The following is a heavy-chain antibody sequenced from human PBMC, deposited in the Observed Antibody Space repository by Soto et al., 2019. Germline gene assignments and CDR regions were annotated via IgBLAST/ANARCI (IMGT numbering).Heavy chain of an antibody. CDR2: IKQDGREK. CDR3: ARDLGYCAGGTCDTVLDY. J-gene: IGHJ4*02. D-gene: IGHD2-15*01. CDR1: GFTFSSNW. V-gene: IGHV3-7*01. Sequence: GWSLRLSCAASGFTFSSNWMNWVRQAPGKGPEWVANIKQDGREKYYVDSVKGRFTISRDNAKNSLYLQMNSLRADDTAVYYCARDLGYCAGGTCDTVLDYWGQGTLVTVSS.